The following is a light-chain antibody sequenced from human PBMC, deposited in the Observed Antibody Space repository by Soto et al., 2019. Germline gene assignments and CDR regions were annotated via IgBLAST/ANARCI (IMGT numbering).Light chain of an antibody. CDR3: SSYTSSSTPFV. Sequence: SVLTQPASVSGSPGQSITISCTGTSSDVGGYNYVSWYQQHPGKAPKLMIYDVSNRPSGVSNRFSGYKSGNTASLTISGLQAEDEADYYCSSYTSSSTPFVFGTGTKLTVL. CDR2: DVS. J-gene: IGLJ1*01. V-gene: IGLV2-14*01. CDR1: SSDVGGYNY.